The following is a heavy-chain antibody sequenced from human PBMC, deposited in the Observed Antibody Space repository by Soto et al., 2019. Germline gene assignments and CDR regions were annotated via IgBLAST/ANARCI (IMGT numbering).Heavy chain of an antibody. CDR3: AASYGSGYRAFDY. D-gene: IGHD3-10*01. CDR1: GGTFSSYT. V-gene: IGHV1-69*02. Sequence: SVKVSCKASGGTFSSYTISWVRQAPGQGLEWMGRIIPILGIANYAQKFQGRVTITADKSTNTAYMQLSSLRSEDTAIYYCAASYGSGYRAFDYWGQGALVTV. J-gene: IGHJ4*02. CDR2: IIPILGIA.